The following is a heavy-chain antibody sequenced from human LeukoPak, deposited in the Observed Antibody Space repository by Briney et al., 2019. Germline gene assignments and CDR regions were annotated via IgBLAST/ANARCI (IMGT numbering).Heavy chain of an antibody. V-gene: IGHV3-23*01. CDR2: ISGSGGST. D-gene: IGHD6-19*01. CDR1: GFTFSSYA. J-gene: IGHJ4*02. CDR3: AKDGYSSGWSTFDN. Sequence: GGSLRLSCAASGFTFSSYAMSWVRQAPGKGLEWVSAISGSGGSTYYADSVKGRLTISRDNSKNTLYLQTNSLRAEDTAIYYCAKDGYSSGWSTFDNWGQGTLVTVSS.